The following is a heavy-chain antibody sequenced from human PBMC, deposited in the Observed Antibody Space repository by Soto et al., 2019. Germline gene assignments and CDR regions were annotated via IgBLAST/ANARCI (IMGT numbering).Heavy chain of an antibody. Sequence: QLQLQESGPGLVKPSETLSLTCTVSGGSLSSSSSYWGWIRQPPGEGLEWIGSMSYSGSTYHNPSLKSRATLSVDTSHSRFSLKLTSLTAADTAVYYCARHRVPSVYDPIPGCFDSWGQGILVTASS. V-gene: IGHV4-39*01. CDR1: GGSLSSSSSY. CDR3: ARHRVPSVYDPIPGCFDS. CDR2: MSYSGST. D-gene: IGHD5-12*01. J-gene: IGHJ4*02.